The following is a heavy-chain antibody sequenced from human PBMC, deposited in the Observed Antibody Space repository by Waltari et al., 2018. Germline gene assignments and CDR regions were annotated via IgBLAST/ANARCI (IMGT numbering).Heavy chain of an antibody. CDR1: GLTFTNYP. J-gene: IGHJ4*02. CDR2: VSGGGGTT. Sequence: EVQVLESGGGLVQPGGSLRLYCAASGLTFTNYPMTWVRQAQGKGLGWVSSVSGGGGTTSYADSVKGRFTISRDNSKNTLFLQMNSLRAEDTAVYYCGTSPDYSTSEGYWGQGTLVTVSS. CDR3: GTSPDYSTSEGY. V-gene: IGHV3-23*01. D-gene: IGHD4-4*01.